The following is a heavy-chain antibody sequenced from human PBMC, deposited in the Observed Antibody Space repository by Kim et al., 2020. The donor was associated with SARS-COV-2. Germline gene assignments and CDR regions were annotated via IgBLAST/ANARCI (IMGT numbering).Heavy chain of an antibody. D-gene: IGHD3-16*01. Sequence: DTRYSPSFQGQVTISADKSISTAYLQWSSLKASDTAMYYCARLWGGAFDIWGQGTMVTVSS. J-gene: IGHJ3*02. CDR3: ARLWGGAFDI. V-gene: IGHV5-51*01. CDR2: DT.